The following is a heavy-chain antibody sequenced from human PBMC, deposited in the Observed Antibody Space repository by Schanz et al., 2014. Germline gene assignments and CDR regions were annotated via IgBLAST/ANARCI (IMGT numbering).Heavy chain of an antibody. V-gene: IGHV1-2*02. CDR3: ARDPYGKNSGDFAY. CDR2: IDPNGGAT. Sequence: QVQLVQSWAEVKGPGASVKVSCKASGYTFIDYYMHWVRQAPGQGLEWVGWIDPNGGATNHAQMLQGRVTMTRDTSISTAYMELSGLTSDDTAVYFCARDPYGKNSGDFAYWGQGTLVTVSS. J-gene: IGHJ4*02. CDR1: GYTFIDYY. D-gene: IGHD4-17*01.